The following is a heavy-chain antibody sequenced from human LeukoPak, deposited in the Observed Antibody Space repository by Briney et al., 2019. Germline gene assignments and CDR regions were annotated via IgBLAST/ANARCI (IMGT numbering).Heavy chain of an antibody. J-gene: IGHJ4*02. V-gene: IGHV3-30*04. CDR3: ARGGNDSSGYEELTYYFDY. CDR1: GFTFSSYA. Sequence: PGGSLRLSCAASGFTFSSYAMHWVRQAPGKGLEWVAVISYDGSNKYYADSVKGRFTISRDNAKNSLYLQMNSLRAEDTAVYYCARGGNDSSGYEELTYYFDYWGQGTLVTVSS. CDR2: ISYDGSNK. D-gene: IGHD3-22*01.